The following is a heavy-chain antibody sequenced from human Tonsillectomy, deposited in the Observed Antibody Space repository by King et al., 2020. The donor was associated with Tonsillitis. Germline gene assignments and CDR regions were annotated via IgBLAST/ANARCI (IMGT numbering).Heavy chain of an antibody. CDR1: GFTLDDYA. CDR3: TKGSGSYLALGFDY. D-gene: IGHD1-26*01. V-gene: IGHV3-9*01. Sequence: VQLVESGGGLVQPGRSLRLSCAASGFTLDDYAMHWVRQAPGKGLEWVSSISYNSDSIGYADSVKGRFTISRDNAKNSLYLQMNSLRAEDTALYYCTKGSGSYLALGFDYWGQGTLVTVSS. CDR2: ISYNSDSI. J-gene: IGHJ4*02.